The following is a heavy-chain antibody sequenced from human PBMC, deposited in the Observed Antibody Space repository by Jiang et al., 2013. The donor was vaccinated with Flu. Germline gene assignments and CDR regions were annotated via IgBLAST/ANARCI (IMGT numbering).Heavy chain of an antibody. CDR1: GYSFSDYA. D-gene: IGHD3-16*01. CDR3: ARDNRRGESMYFNGLDV. J-gene: IGHJ6*02. Sequence: SGAEVKKPGASVTVSCKASGYSFSDYAVHWVRRAPGHSLEWMGWINGGNANTKYSQKFQGRLTFTRDTSANTVFMELSSLRSEDAAVYHCARDNRRGESMYFNGLDVVGPRDHGHRLL. V-gene: IGHV1-3*01. CDR2: INGGNANT.